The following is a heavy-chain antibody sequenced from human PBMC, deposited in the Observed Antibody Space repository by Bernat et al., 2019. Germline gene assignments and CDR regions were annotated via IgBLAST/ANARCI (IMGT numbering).Heavy chain of an antibody. Sequence: EVQLLESGGGLVQPGGSLRLSCAASGFTFSSYAMCWVRQAPGKGLEWVAAISGSEGSTYSADSVKCRFTISRDNSKNTLYLQMNSLRAEDTAVYYCAKDVGAVADDYWGQGTLVTVSS. J-gene: IGHJ4*02. V-gene: IGHV3-23*01. CDR2: ISGSEGST. CDR1: GFTFSSYA. CDR3: AKDVGAVADDY. D-gene: IGHD6-19*01.